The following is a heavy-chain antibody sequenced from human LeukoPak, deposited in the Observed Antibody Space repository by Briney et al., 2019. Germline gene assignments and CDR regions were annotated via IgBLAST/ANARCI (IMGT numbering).Heavy chain of an antibody. CDR3: ARVWYDSGNHLYFYYGLDV. CDR1: GYTFTTYG. V-gene: IGHV1-18*01. CDR2: VSAYGGDT. Sequence: ASVKVSCKASGYTFTTYGITWVRQAPGQGLEWMGWVSAYGGDTDYAQSLQGRVTMTTDTSTSTAYMELTTLRSDDTAVYYCARVWYDSGNHLYFYYGLDVWGQGTTVTVSS. J-gene: IGHJ6*02. D-gene: IGHD3-22*01.